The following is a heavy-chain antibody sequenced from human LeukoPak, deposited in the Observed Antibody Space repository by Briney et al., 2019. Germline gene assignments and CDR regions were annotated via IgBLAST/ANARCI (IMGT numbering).Heavy chain of an antibody. Sequence: GGSLRLSCAASGFTFRSYDMHWVRQAPGKGLEWVSAIGIGGDTYYPGSVKGRFTISRDNAKKSLYLKMNSLRAEDTAVYYCARAPKSDFWSGYYRKLADWFDPWGQGTLVTVSS. J-gene: IGHJ5*02. CDR1: GFTFRSYD. CDR3: ARAPKSDFWSGYYRKLADWFDP. CDR2: IGIGGDT. V-gene: IGHV3-13*01. D-gene: IGHD3-3*01.